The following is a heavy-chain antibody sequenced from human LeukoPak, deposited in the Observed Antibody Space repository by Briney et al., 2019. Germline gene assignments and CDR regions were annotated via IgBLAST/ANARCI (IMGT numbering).Heavy chain of an antibody. D-gene: IGHD3-3*01. CDR3: ARDFECHD. CDR1: GYSISSGYY. Sequence: SETLSLTCTVSGYSISSGYYWGWIRQPPGKGLEWIGSIYHSGSTYYNPSLKSRVTISVDTSKNQFSLKLSSVTAADTAVYYCARDFECHDRGQGTLVTVSS. V-gene: IGHV4-38-2*02. J-gene: IGHJ4*02. CDR2: IYHSGST.